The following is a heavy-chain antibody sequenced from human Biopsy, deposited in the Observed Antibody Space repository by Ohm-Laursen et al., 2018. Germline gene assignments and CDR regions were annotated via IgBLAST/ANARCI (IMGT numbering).Heavy chain of an antibody. CDR1: GYTFTAYF. Sequence: SSVKVSCKVSGYTFTAYFIHWVRQASGQGLEWMGWINPNSGGTNYAQKFQGRVTMTRDTSMSTAYMELNRLRSDDTAVYYCARGGLNYWYFDLWGRGTLVTVSS. CDR3: ARGGLNYWYFDL. J-gene: IGHJ2*01. CDR2: INPNSGGT. V-gene: IGHV1-2*02. D-gene: IGHD1-26*01.